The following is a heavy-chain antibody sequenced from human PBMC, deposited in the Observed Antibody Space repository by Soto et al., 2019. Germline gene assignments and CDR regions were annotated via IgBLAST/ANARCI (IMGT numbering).Heavy chain of an antibody. J-gene: IGHJ6*02. CDR3: AREDVVVVVSTPGSYYYYYGMDV. D-gene: IGHD2-15*01. V-gene: IGHV1-69*13. Sequence: SVKVSCKASGGTFSSYAISWVRQAPGQGLEWMGGIIPIFGTANYAPKFQGRATNTADESTSTAYIELSSLRSEDTAVYYCAREDVVVVVSTPGSYYYYYGMDVWGQGTTVTVSS. CDR1: GGTFSSYA. CDR2: IIPIFGTA.